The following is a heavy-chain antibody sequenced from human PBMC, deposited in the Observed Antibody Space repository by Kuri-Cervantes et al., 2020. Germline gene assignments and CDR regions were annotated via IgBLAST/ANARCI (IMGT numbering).Heavy chain of an antibody. CDR3: ARGLVWFGESDDAFDI. Sequence: ASVKVSCKASGYTFTSYGISWVRQAPGGGLEWMGWINTNSGGTNYAQKFQGRVTMTRDTSINTDYMELSRLRSDDTAVYYCARGLVWFGESDDAFDIWGQGTMVTVSS. CDR2: INTNSGGT. CDR1: GYTFTSYG. J-gene: IGHJ3*02. V-gene: IGHV1-2*02. D-gene: IGHD3-10*01.